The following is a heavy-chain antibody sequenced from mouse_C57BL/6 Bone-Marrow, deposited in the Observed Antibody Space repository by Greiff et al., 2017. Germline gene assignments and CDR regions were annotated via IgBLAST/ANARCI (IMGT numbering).Heavy chain of an antibody. V-gene: IGHV3-6*01. J-gene: IGHJ4*01. CDR1: GYSITSGYY. D-gene: IGHD1-1*01. CDR3: AREHYYGSRLSMDY. CDR2: LSYDGSN. Sequence: DVQLQESGPGLVKPSQSLSLTCSVTGYSITSGYYWNWIRQFPGNKLEWMGYLSYDGSNNYNPTLKNRISITRDTSKNQSFMKLNSVTTEDTATYYCAREHYYGSRLSMDYWGQGTSVTVSS.